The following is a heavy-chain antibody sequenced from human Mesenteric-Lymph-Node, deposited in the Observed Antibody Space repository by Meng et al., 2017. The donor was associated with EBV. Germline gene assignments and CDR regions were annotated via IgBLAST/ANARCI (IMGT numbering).Heavy chain of an antibody. CDR2: IHHSETA. D-gene: IGHD2-2*01. Sequence: QGNLHQWGAGRLKPSETLSSTCVIYGGSFSGYSWNWIRQAPGKGLEWIGKIHHSETADYNPSLEDRVIISADTSKNQFSLKLTSVTAADTAVYYCARQGYCRTTTCSTWFDPWGQGTLVTVSS. V-gene: IGHV4-34*01. CDR1: GGSFSGYS. J-gene: IGHJ5*02. CDR3: ARQGYCRTTTCSTWFDP.